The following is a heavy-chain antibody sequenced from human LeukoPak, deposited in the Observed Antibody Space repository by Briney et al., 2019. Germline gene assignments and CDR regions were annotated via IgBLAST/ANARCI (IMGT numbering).Heavy chain of an antibody. Sequence: SETLSLTCTVSGGSISSSSYYWGWIRQPPGKGLEWIGEINHSGSSNYNPSLKSRVTISVDTSKNQFSLKLSSVTAADTAVYYCARLRRSGRYFDYWGQGTLVTVSS. J-gene: IGHJ4*02. CDR3: ARLRRSGRYFDY. D-gene: IGHD3-10*01. V-gene: IGHV4-39*07. CDR1: GGSISSSSYY. CDR2: INHSGSS.